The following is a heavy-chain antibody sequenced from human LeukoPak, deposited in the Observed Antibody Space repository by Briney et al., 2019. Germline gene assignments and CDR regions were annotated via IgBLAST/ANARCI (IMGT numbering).Heavy chain of an antibody. CDR3: AREGGDYGDYPDAFDI. CDR1: GFTFSNYW. CDR2: IKEDGSEK. V-gene: IGHV3-7*01. J-gene: IGHJ3*02. D-gene: IGHD4-17*01. Sequence: GGSLRLSCAVSGFTFSNYWMSWVRQAPGKGLEWVANIKEDGSEKYYVDSVKGRFTISRDNAKNSLYLQMNSLRAEDTAVYYCAREGGDYGDYPDAFDIWGQGTMVTVSS.